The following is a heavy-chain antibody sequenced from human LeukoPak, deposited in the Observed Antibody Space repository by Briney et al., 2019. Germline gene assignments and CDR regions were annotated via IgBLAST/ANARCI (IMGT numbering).Heavy chain of an antibody. Sequence: SETLSLTCTVSGGSISSSSYYWGWIRQPPGKGLEWIGGIYYSGSTYYNPSLKSRVTISVDTSQNQFSLKLSSVTAADAAVYSCARHRMYYYDSSGRGVADAFDIWGQGTMVTVSS. CDR1: GGSISSSSYY. J-gene: IGHJ3*02. V-gene: IGHV4-39*01. D-gene: IGHD3-22*01. CDR3: ARHRMYYYDSSGRGVADAFDI. CDR2: IYYSGST.